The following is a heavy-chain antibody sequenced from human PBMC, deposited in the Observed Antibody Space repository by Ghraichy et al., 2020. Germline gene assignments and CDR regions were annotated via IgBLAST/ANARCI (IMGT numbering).Heavy chain of an antibody. CDR2: ISSTSGYI. Sequence: GGSLRLSCAASGFTFSSYTLTWVRQAPGEGLEWVSSISSTSGYIYYADSVKGRFTISRDNAKNSLYLQMNSLRAEDTAVYYCVRAVWRSACSGGRCQSYPDYWGQGTLVTVSS. CDR3: VRAVWRSACSGGRCQSYPDY. D-gene: IGHD2-15*01. CDR1: GFTFSSYT. J-gene: IGHJ4*01. V-gene: IGHV3-21*01.